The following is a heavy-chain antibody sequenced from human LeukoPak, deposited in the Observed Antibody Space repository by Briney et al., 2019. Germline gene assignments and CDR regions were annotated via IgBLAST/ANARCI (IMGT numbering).Heavy chain of an antibody. CDR1: GFTFSSYA. CDR2: ISGSGDNT. Sequence: EGSLRLSCAASGFTFSSYAMSWVRQAPGKGLEWVSGISGSGDNTYYADSVKGRFTISRDNSKNTLYVQVNSLGTEDTAAYYCAKGSYYDSSGSFYFDYWGQGTLVTVSS. J-gene: IGHJ4*02. D-gene: IGHD3-22*01. CDR3: AKGSYYDSSGSFYFDY. V-gene: IGHV3-23*01.